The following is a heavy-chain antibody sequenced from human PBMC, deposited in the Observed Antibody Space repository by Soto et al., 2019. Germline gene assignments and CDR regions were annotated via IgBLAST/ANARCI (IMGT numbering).Heavy chain of an antibody. V-gene: IGHV4-4*07. D-gene: IGHD3-16*01. Sequence: PSETLSLTCPVSGAPLTNFYWSWIRQSARKGLEWIGRIYTRGSTDYNPSLKSRVTMSIDTSKNQVSLTLTSVTAADTAVYYCARGGAYYFDSWGQGILVPSPQ. CDR1: GAPLTNFY. CDR3: ARGGAYYFDS. CDR2: IYTRGST. J-gene: IGHJ4*02.